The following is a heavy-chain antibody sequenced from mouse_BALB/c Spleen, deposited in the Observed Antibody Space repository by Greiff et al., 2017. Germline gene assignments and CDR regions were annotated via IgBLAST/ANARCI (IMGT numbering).Heavy chain of an antibody. J-gene: IGHJ3*01. CDR3: TRDHYYGSSGFAY. CDR1: GYSFTSYW. D-gene: IGHD1-1*01. Sequence: EVQLQQSGTVLARPGASVKMSCKASGYSFTSYWMHWVKQRPGQGLEWIGAIYPGNSDTSYNQKFKGKAKLTAVTSASTAYMELSSLTNEDSAVYYCTRDHYYGSSGFAYWGQGTLVTVSA. V-gene: IGHV1-5*01. CDR2: IYPGNSDT.